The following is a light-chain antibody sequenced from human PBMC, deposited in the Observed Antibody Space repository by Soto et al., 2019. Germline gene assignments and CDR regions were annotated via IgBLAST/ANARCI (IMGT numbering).Light chain of an antibody. CDR2: GTS. J-gene: IGKJ1*01. Sequence: EIVMAQSPATLSASPGERATVFCRASQSVSSNLAWYQQKPGQPPRLLIYGTSTRATGIPDRFSGRGSGTEFTLTISGLQSEDFAVYYCQQYNHWWAFGQGTKVEIK. V-gene: IGKV3-15*01. CDR1: QSVSSN. CDR3: QQYNHWWA.